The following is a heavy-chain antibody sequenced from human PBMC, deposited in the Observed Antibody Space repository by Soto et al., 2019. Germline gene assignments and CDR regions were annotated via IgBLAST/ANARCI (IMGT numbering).Heavy chain of an antibody. D-gene: IGHD2-2*01. CDR1: GGSISSGGYY. V-gene: IGHV4-31*03. CDR3: ARGHQLLVSPHFDY. CDR2: IYYSGST. J-gene: IGHJ4*02. Sequence: QVQLQESGPGLVKPSQTLSLTCTVSGGSISSGGYYWSWIRQHPGKGLEWIGYIYYSGSTYYNPSLKRRVTISVDTSKNQFSLKLSSVTAADTAVYYCARGHQLLVSPHFDYWGQGTLVTVSS.